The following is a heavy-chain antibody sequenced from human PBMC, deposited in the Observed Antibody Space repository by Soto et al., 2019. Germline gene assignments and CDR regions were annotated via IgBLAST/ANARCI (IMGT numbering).Heavy chain of an antibody. CDR2: IYYSGST. CDR3: ARDTYYYDSATDAFDI. V-gene: IGHV4-61*01. CDR1: GGSVSSGSYY. Sequence: PSETLSLTCTVSGGSVSSGSYYWSWIRQPPGKGLEWIGYIYYSGSTNYNPSLKSRVTISVDTSKNQFSLKLSSVTAADTAVYYCARDTYYYDSATDAFDIWGQGTMVS. J-gene: IGHJ3*02. D-gene: IGHD3-22*01.